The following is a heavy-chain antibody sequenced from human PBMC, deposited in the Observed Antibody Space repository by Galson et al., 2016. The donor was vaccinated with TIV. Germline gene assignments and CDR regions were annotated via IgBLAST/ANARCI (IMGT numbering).Heavy chain of an antibody. Sequence: SLRLSCADSRSTFSSSWMNWVRQAPGKGLEWVANINRDGTEIKYVDSVKGRFTISRDNAKNSLYLQMSNLRVEDTAIYYCAQWLGTSNSWGQGTLVTVSS. J-gene: IGHJ4*02. D-gene: IGHD6-19*01. CDR2: INRDGTEI. CDR1: RSTFSSSW. CDR3: AQWLGTSNS. V-gene: IGHV3-7*01.